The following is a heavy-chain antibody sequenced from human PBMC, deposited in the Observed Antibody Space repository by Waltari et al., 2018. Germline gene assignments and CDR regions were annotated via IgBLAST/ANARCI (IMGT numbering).Heavy chain of an antibody. J-gene: IGHJ5*02. CDR1: GGSFSGYY. V-gene: IGHV4-34*01. Sequence: QVQLQQWGAGLLKPSETLSLTCAVYGGSFSGYYWSWVRQPPGKGLEWIGEINHSGSTTYTPALKSRVTISVDTSKNQFSLKLSSVTAADTAVYYCARGIVVVPAAITGYWFDPWGQGTLVTVSS. CDR3: ARGIVVVPAAITGYWFDP. D-gene: IGHD2-2*01. CDR2: INHSGST.